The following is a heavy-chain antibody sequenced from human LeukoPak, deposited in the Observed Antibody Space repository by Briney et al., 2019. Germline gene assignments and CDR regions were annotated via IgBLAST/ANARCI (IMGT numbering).Heavy chain of an antibody. CDR1: GFTFSSYS. CDR2: ISSSSSTI. Sequence: PGGSLRLSCAASGFTFSSYSMNWVRQAPGKGLEWVSYISSSSSTIYYADSVKGRFTISRDNAKNSLYLQMNSLRAEDTAVYYCARDSRVPAAIRYYYYYMDVWGKGTTVTVSS. V-gene: IGHV3-48*01. D-gene: IGHD2-2*02. J-gene: IGHJ6*03. CDR3: ARDSRVPAAIRYYYYYMDV.